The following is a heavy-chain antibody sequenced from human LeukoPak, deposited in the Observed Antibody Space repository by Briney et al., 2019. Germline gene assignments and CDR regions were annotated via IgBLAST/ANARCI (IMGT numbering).Heavy chain of an antibody. J-gene: IGHJ2*01. CDR3: ARVVNWGLRYFDL. CDR1: GASISSSY. V-gene: IGHV4-59*01. D-gene: IGHD7-27*01. Sequence: SETLSLTCTVSGASISSSYWSWIRQPPGMGLEWIGYIYSSGTTNYSPSLKSRVTISVDTSKNQVSLKLASVTAADTAVYYCARVVNWGLRYFDLWGRGTLVTVS. CDR2: IYSSGTT.